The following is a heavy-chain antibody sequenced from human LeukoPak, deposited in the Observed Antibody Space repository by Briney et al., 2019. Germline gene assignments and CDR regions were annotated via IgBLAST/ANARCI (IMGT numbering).Heavy chain of an antibody. D-gene: IGHD3-22*01. Sequence: GESLKISCKGSGYRFTNYWIAWVRQIPGKGLELMGSIYPGDSDTRYSPSFQGQVTISADKSITTAYLQWNSLKASDTAKYYCTRQGVYYSDSSAYYYWGQGTLATVSS. CDR2: IYPGDSDT. J-gene: IGHJ4*02. CDR3: TRQGVYYSDSSAYYY. V-gene: IGHV5-51*01. CDR1: GYRFTNYW.